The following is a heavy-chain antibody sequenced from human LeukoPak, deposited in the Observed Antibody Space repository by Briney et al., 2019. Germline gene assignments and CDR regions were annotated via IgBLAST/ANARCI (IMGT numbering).Heavy chain of an antibody. D-gene: IGHD1-26*01. CDR3: ATRIVGAKVGMDV. CDR1: GFTFSSYA. CDR2: ISYDGSNK. Sequence: PGRSLRLSCAASGFTFSSYAMHWVRQAPGKGLEWVAVISYDGSNKYYADSVKGRFTISRDNSKNTLYLQMNSLRAEDTAVYYCATRIVGAKVGMDVWGQGTTVTVSS. J-gene: IGHJ6*02. V-gene: IGHV3-30-3*01.